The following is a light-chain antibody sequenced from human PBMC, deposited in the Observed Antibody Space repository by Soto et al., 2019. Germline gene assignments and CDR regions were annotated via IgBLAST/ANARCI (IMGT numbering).Light chain of an antibody. Sequence: QSVLTQPPSASASPGASVTLTCTLSSGYSNYKVDWYQQRPGKGPRFVMRVGTGGIVGSKGDGIPDRFSVLGSGLNRYLTIKNIREEDESDYHCGAEHGGGSHFVVVFGGGTKLTVL. CDR1: SGYSNYK. V-gene: IGLV9-49*01. CDR3: GAEHGGGSHFVVV. J-gene: IGLJ2*01. CDR2: VGTGGIVG.